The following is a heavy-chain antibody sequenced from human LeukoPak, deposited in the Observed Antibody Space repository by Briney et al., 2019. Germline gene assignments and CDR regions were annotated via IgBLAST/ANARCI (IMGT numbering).Heavy chain of an antibody. Sequence: GGSLRLSCAASGFTFSNYSMNWVRQAPGKGLEWVSSISSSSSYIYYADSVKGRFTISRDNAKNSLYLQMNSLRAEDTAVYYCARDQQLWPYYFDYWGQGTLVTVSS. CDR2: ISSSSSYI. V-gene: IGHV3-21*01. J-gene: IGHJ4*02. D-gene: IGHD5-18*01. CDR1: GFTFSNYS. CDR3: ARDQQLWPYYFDY.